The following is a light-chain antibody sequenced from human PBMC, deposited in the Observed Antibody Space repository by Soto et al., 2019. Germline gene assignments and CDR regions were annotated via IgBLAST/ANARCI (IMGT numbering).Light chain of an antibody. CDR1: QSVSSSC. CDR3: QQRSNWPIT. CDR2: GAS. Sequence: EIVLTQSPCTLSLSPGERATLSCRASQSVSSSCLAWYQQKPGQAPRLLIYGASFRATGIPDRFSGSGSGTDFPLTITRLEPEDFAVYYCQQRSNWPITFGQGTRLHIK. V-gene: IGKV3D-20*02. J-gene: IGKJ5*01.